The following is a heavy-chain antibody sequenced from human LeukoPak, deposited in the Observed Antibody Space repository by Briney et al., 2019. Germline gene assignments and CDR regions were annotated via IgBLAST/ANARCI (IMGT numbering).Heavy chain of an antibody. CDR2: IYYSGST. CDR3: ARGHSSSWPIDY. Sequence: SETLSLTCTASGGSIRSYYWSWIRQPPGKGLEWIGYIYYSGSTNYNPSLKSRVTISVDTSKNQFSLKLSSVTAADTAVYYCARGHSSSWPIDYWGQGTLVTVSS. CDR1: GGSIRSYY. V-gene: IGHV4-59*01. D-gene: IGHD6-13*01. J-gene: IGHJ4*02.